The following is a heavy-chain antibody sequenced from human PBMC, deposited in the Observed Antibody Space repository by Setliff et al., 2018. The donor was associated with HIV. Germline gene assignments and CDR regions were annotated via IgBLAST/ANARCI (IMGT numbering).Heavy chain of an antibody. D-gene: IGHD2-15*01. CDR2: ISCSGDTT. CDR3: ARSAELYFYYGMDV. Sequence: GSLRLSCAASGLTFKAYAMTWVRQAPGKGLEWVSAISCSGDTTYQTGSLKGRFTISRDNSKNTLYLQMNSLRVEDTAIYYCARSAELYFYYGMDVWGQGTTVTVSS. CDR1: GLTFKAYA. V-gene: IGHV3-23*01. J-gene: IGHJ6*02.